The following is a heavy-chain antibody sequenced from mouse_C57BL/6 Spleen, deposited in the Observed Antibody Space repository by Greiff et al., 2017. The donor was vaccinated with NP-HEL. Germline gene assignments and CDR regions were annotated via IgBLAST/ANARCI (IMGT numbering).Heavy chain of an antibody. CDR3: ARAYDYVWYFDV. CDR2: ISDGGSYT. CDR1: GFTFSSYA. J-gene: IGHJ1*03. D-gene: IGHD2-4*01. V-gene: IGHV5-4*03. Sequence: EVKLMESGGGLVKPGGSLKLSCAASGFTFSSYAMSWVRQTPEKRLEWVATISDGGSYTYYPDNVKGRFTISRDNAKNNLYLQMSHLKSEDTAMYYCARAYDYVWYFDVWGTGTTVTVSS.